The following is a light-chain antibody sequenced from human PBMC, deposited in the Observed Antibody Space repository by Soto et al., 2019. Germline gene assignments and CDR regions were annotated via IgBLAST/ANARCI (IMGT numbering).Light chain of an antibody. J-gene: IGKJ5*01. CDR3: QQSSNWPPIT. V-gene: IGKV3-11*01. CDR1: QSVSSY. CDR2: DAS. Sequence: EIVLTQSLATLSLSPGARATLSCRDSQSVSSYLAWYQQNPGQAPRLLIYDASNRATGIPARFSGSGSGTDFTLTIRSLEPEDLAVYYCQQSSNWPPITVGQGKRLEI.